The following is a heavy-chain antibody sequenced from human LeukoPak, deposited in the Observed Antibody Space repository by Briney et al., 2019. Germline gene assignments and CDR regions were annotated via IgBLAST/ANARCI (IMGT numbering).Heavy chain of an antibody. D-gene: IGHD4-17*01. CDR2: LSDSGGST. Sequence: GGSLRLSCAASGFTFSSYAMSWVRQAPGKGLEWVSALSDSGGSTYYADSVKGRFTISRDCSKNTLYLQMNSLRAEDTAVYYCAKEMTTVTTYGGFDIWGQGTMVTVSS. CDR1: GFTFSSYA. CDR3: AKEMTTVTTYGGFDI. V-gene: IGHV3-23*01. J-gene: IGHJ3*02.